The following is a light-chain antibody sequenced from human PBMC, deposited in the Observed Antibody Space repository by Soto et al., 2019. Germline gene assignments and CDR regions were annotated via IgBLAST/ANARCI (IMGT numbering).Light chain of an antibody. CDR1: QSVSSSY. CDR2: GAS. CDR3: QHYGSSPWT. Sequence: EIVLTQSPGTLSLSPGERATLSCRASQSVSSSYLAWYQQKPGQAPRLLIYGASSRATGIPDRFSGSGSGTEFTLTISSLEPEDFAMYSCQHYGSSPWTFGQGTKVEIK. V-gene: IGKV3-20*01. J-gene: IGKJ1*01.